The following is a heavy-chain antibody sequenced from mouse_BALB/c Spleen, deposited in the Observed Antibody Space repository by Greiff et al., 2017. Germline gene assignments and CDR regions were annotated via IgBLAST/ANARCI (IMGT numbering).Heavy chain of an antibody. V-gene: IGHV5-6-5*01. CDR1: GFTFSSYA. D-gene: IGHD2-4*01. Sequence: EVKVVESGGGLVKPGGSLKLSCAASGFTFSSYAMSWVRQTPEKRLEWVASISSGGSTYYPDSVKGRFTISRDNARNILYLQMSSLRSEDTAMYYCARGRDYDLYYYAMDYWGQGTSVTVSS. J-gene: IGHJ4*01. CDR2: ISSGGST. CDR3: ARGRDYDLYYYAMDY.